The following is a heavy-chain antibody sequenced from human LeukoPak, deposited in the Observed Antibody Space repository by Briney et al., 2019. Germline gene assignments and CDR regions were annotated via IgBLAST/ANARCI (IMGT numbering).Heavy chain of an antibody. D-gene: IGHD1-7*01. CDR1: GGFISGYS. CDR3: ARAPPYNWNYLKYYYYMDV. J-gene: IGHJ6*03. CDR2: IYYSGST. V-gene: IGHV4-59*01. Sequence: SETLSLTCTVSGGFISGYSWSWIRQPPGKGLEWFGYIYYSGSTNNNPSLKSRVTISVDTSKNQFSLKLSSVTAADTAVYYCARAPPYNWNYLKYYYYMDVWGKGTTVTVSS.